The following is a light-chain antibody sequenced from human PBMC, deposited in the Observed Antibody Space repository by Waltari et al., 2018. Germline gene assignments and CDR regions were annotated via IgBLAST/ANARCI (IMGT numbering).Light chain of an antibody. V-gene: IGKV3-20*01. Sequence: EIMLTQSPGTLSLSPGGSATLSCRASRRVSSNYLAWYQQKPGQVPRLRIYGTSNRATGIPGRFSGSGSGTDFTLTISRLEPEDFAVYYCQQYGNPPWTFGRGTKVE. CDR1: RRVSSNY. J-gene: IGKJ1*01. CDR2: GTS. CDR3: QQYGNPPWT.